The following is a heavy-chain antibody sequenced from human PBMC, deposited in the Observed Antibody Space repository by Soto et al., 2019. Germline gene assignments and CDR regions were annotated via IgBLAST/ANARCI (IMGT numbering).Heavy chain of an antibody. Sequence: SETLSLTCAVSGYSISSGYYWGWIRQPPRKGLEWIGSIYHSGSTYYNPSLKSRVTILVDTSKNQFSLKLSSVTAADTAVYYCASEWRQGGLDVWGQGTTVTVSS. CDR1: GYSISSGYY. D-gene: IGHD3-3*01. V-gene: IGHV4-38-2*01. J-gene: IGHJ6*02. CDR3: ASEWRQGGLDV. CDR2: IYHSGST.